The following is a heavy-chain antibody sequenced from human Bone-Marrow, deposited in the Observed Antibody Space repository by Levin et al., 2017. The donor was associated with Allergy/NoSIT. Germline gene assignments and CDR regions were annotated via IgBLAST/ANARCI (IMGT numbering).Heavy chain of an antibody. V-gene: IGHV4-34*01. J-gene: IGHJ3*02. CDR3: ARDHIVVVPGQAFDI. CDR1: GGSFSGYY. D-gene: IGHD2-2*01. Sequence: PSETLSLTCAVYGGSFSGYYWSWIRQPPGKGLEWIGEINHSGSTNYNPSLKSRVTISVDTSKNQFSLKLSSVTAADTAVYYCARDHIVVVPGQAFDIWGQGTMVTVSS. CDR2: INHSGST.